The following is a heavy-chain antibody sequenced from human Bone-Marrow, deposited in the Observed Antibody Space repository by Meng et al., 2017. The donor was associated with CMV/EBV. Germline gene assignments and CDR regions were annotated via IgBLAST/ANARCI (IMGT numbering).Heavy chain of an antibody. V-gene: IGHV1-2*02. J-gene: IGHJ4*02. CDR3: ARDLSPRLSGTIFCFDY. CDR1: GYTFTDYF. Sequence: ASVKVSCKSSGYTFTDYFIHWVRQAPGQGLEWMGWINPNSGGTNFAQKFQGRVTMTSDTSVSTAYMALSRLRSDDTAVYFCARDLSPRLSGTIFCFDYWGQGTQVNVSS. D-gene: IGHD1-7*01. CDR2: INPNSGGT.